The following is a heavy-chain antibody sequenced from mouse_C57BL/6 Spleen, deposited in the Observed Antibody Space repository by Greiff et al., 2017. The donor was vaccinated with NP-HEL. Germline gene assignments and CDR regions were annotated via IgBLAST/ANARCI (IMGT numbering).Heavy chain of an antibody. CDR3: ARAYSNGAMDY. Sequence: VQLKESGPGLVAPSQSLSITCTVSGFSLTSYGVDWVRQSPGKGLEWLGVIWGVGSTNYNSALKSRLRISKDNSKSQVFLKMNSLQTDDTAMYYCARAYSNGAMDYWGQGTSVTVSS. CDR1: GFSLTSYG. D-gene: IGHD2-5*01. J-gene: IGHJ4*01. V-gene: IGHV2-6*01. CDR2: IWGVGST.